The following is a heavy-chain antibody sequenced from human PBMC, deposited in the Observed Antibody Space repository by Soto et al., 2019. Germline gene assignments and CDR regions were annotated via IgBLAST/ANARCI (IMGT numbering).Heavy chain of an antibody. CDR1: GGSISSGGYS. CDR3: AREGTAMGTRRWFDP. D-gene: IGHD5-18*01. Sequence: QLQLQESGSGLVKPSQTLSLTCAVSGGSISSGGYSWSWIRQPPGKVLEWIGYIYHSGSTYYNPSLKSRVTISVDRSKNQFSLKLSSVTAADTAVYYCAREGTAMGTRRWFDPWGQGTLVTVSS. CDR2: IYHSGST. V-gene: IGHV4-30-2*01. J-gene: IGHJ5*02.